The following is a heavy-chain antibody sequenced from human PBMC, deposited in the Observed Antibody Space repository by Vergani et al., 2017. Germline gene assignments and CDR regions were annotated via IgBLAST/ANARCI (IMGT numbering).Heavy chain of an antibody. V-gene: IGHV1-69*18. CDR2: IIPIFGTA. CDR1: GGTFSSYA. J-gene: IGHJ3*02. CDR3: ARDMDWNDLNDAFDI. D-gene: IGHD1-1*01. Sequence: QVQLVQSGAEVKKPGSSVKVSCKASGGTFSSYAISWVRQAPGQGLEWMGRIIPIFGTANYAQKFQGRVTITADESTSTAYMELSSLRSEDTTVYYCARDMDWNDLNDAFDIWGQGTMVTVSS.